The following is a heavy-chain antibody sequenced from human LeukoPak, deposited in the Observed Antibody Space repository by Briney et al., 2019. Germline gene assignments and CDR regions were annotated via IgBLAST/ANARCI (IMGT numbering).Heavy chain of an antibody. V-gene: IGHV1-8*02. CDR3: ARGIAAAGPSAGY. CDR2: MNPNSGNT. J-gene: IGHJ4*02. CDR1: GYTFTSYD. Sequence: ASVKVSCKASGYTFTSYDINWVRQATGQGLEWMGWMNPNSGNTGYAQKFQGRVTMTEDTSTDTAYMELSSLRSEDTAVYYCARGIAAAGPSAGYWGQGTLVTVSS. D-gene: IGHD6-13*01.